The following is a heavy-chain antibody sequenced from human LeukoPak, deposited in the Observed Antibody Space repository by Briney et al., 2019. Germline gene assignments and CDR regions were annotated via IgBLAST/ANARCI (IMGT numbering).Heavy chain of an antibody. V-gene: IGHV4-61*01. CDR2: IYYSGST. D-gene: IGHD3-22*01. J-gene: IGHJ3*02. CDR3: AREPYYYDSSGYRDAFDI. Sequence: SETLSLTCTVSGGSISSSSYYWGWIRQPPGKGLEWIGYIYYSGSTNYNPSLKSRVTISVDTSKNQFSLKLSSVTAADTAVYYCAREPYYYDSSGYRDAFDIWGQGTMVTVSS. CDR1: GGSISSSSYY.